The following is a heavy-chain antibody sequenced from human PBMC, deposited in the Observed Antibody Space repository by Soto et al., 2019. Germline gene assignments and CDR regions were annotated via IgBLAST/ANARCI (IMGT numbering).Heavy chain of an antibody. D-gene: IGHD5-18*01. Sequence: GESLKISWKGSGYSFTSYWISWVRQMPGKGLEWMGRIDPSDSYTNYSPSFQGHVTISADKSISTAYLQWSSLKASDTAMYYCARHSGGEYSYGSGLDYWGQGTLVTVSS. J-gene: IGHJ4*02. CDR2: IDPSDSYT. CDR1: GYSFTSYW. CDR3: ARHSGGEYSYGSGLDY. V-gene: IGHV5-10-1*01.